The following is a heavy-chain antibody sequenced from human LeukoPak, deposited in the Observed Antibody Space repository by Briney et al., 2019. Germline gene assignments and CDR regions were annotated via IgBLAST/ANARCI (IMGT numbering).Heavy chain of an antibody. J-gene: IGHJ4*02. D-gene: IGHD3-22*01. CDR1: GFTVSSNY. CDR3: AKDHGRRYYYDSSGYLDY. CDR2: IYSGGST. V-gene: IGHV3-66*02. Sequence: GGSLRLSCAASGFTVSSNYMSWVRQAPGKGLEWVSVIYSGGSTYYADSVKGRFTISRDNSKNTLYLQMNSLRAEDTAVYYCAKDHGRRYYYDSSGYLDYWGQGTLVTVSS.